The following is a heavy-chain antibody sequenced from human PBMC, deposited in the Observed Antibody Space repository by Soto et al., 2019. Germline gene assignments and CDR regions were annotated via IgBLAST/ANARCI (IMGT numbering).Heavy chain of an antibody. V-gene: IGHV3-15*01. CDR1: GITFSNAW. CDR2: IKSKIDGGTT. D-gene: IGHD6-6*01. CDR3: TTGRYSSSLYFDS. J-gene: IGHJ4*02. Sequence: EVQLVESGGGLVKPGGSLRVSCAASGITFSNAWMTWVRQAPGKGLEWVGRIKSKIDGGTTDYGVPVKGRFTISRDDSKSTLYLQMNSLKTDDTAVYYCTTGRYSSSLYFDSWGQGTLVTVSS.